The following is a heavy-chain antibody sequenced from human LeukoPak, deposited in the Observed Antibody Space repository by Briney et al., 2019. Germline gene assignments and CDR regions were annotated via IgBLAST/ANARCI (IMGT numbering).Heavy chain of an antibody. Sequence: SQTLSLTCIVSSGSISSGGYYWSWIRQHPGKGLEWIGYISHSGGTLYNPSLKSRVMISLDTSKNQFSLKLTSVTAADTAVYYCARDGGSSGCRYFDLWGRGTLVTVSS. CDR3: ARDGGSSGCRYFDL. CDR2: ISHSGGT. D-gene: IGHD3-22*01. V-gene: IGHV4-31*03. CDR1: SGSISSGGYY. J-gene: IGHJ2*01.